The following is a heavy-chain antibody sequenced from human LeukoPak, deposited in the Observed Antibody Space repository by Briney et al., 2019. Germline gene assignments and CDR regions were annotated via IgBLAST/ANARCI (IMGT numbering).Heavy chain of an antibody. J-gene: IGHJ1*01. D-gene: IGHD6-19*01. V-gene: IGHV3-23*01. CDR3: AKVSRSSGRLRIEEYFQH. CDR2: ISGSGGST. Sequence: GGSLRLSCAASGFTFSSYAMSWVRQAPGKGLEWVSAISGSGGSTYYADSVKGRFTISRDNSKNTLYLQMNSLRAEDTAVYYCAKVSRSSGRLRIEEYFQHWGQGTLVTVSS. CDR1: GFTFSSYA.